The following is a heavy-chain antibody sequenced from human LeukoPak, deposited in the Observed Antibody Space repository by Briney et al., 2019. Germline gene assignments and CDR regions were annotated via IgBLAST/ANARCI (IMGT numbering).Heavy chain of an antibody. Sequence: SQTLSLTCAISGDTFSSNSAAWNWIRQSPSRSLECLGRTYYRSKSYNDYAVSVKSRITINPDTSKNQFSLQLNSVTPEDTAVYYCARDLGSGWAYYFDYWGQGTLVTVSS. CDR1: GDTFSSNSAA. V-gene: IGHV6-1*01. J-gene: IGHJ4*02. CDR2: TYYRSKSYN. CDR3: ARDLGSGWAYYFDY. D-gene: IGHD6-19*01.